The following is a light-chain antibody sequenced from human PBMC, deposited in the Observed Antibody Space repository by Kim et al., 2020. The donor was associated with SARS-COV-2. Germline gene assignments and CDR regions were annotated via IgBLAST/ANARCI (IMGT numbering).Light chain of an antibody. CDR2: DAS. V-gene: IGKV3-11*01. CDR3: QQRSNWPRIT. CDR1: ESVSRC. J-gene: IGKJ5*01. Sequence: SPGKRGSRSCRTSESVSRCFACFKQKPGQAPRLVIYDASNRATGIPARFSGSGSGTDFTLTISSLEPEDFGVYYCQQRSNWPRITFGPGTRLEIK.